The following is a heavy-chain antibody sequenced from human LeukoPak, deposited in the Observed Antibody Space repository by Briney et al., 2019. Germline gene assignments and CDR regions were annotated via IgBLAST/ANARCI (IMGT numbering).Heavy chain of an antibody. D-gene: IGHD6-19*01. J-gene: IGHJ4*02. V-gene: IGHV4-38-2*02. CDR1: GYSISSGYY. CDR2: IYHSGST. CDR3: AREGSYSSGWYGGYFDY. Sequence: SETLSLTCTVSGYSISSGYYWGWIRQPPGKGLEWIGSIYHSGSTYYNPSLKSRVTISVDTSKNQFSLKLSSVTAADTAVYYCAREGSYSSGWYGGYFDYWGQGTLVTVSS.